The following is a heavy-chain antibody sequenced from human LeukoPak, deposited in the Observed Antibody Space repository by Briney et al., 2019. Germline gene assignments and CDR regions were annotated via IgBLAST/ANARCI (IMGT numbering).Heavy chain of an antibody. CDR1: GFTFSSYG. CDR3: ARELYDSSGYVT. D-gene: IGHD3-22*01. CDR2: ISYDGSNK. V-gene: IGHV3-30*03. Sequence: PGGSLRLSCAASGFTFSSYGMHWVRQAPGKGLEWVAVISYDGSNKYYADSVKGRFTISRDNAKNTLYLQMNSLRAEDTAVYYCARELYDSSGYVTWGQGTLVTVSS. J-gene: IGHJ5*02.